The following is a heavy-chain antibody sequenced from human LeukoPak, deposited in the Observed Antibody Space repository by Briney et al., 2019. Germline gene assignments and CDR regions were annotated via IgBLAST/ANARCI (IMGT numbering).Heavy chain of an antibody. V-gene: IGHV3-30*18. D-gene: IGHD3-9*01. CDR3: AKDPSLYIDWPEGYFHH. Sequence: QPGRSLRLSCAASGFTFSSYGIHWVRQAPGKGLEWVAAISYDGSNKFYADSVKGRFTISRDNSKNTLYLQMNSLRAEDTAVYYCAKDPSLYIDWPEGYFHHWGQGTLVTVSS. J-gene: IGHJ1*01. CDR2: ISYDGSNK. CDR1: GFTFSSYG.